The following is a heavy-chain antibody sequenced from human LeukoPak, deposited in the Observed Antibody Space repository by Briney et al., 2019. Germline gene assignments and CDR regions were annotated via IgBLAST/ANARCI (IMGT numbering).Heavy chain of an antibody. V-gene: IGHV1-2*02. CDR1: GYTFTGYH. J-gene: IGHJ6*02. CDR2: INPYSGGT. Sequence: RASVKVSCKTSGYTFTGYHMHWVRQAPGQGLEWMGWINPYSGGTNFAQKFQGRVTMTRDTSITTAYMVLSRLRSDDTAVYYCARVVYCGGDCYSKYFYGMDVWGQGTTVTVSS. D-gene: IGHD2-21*02. CDR3: ARVVYCGGDCYSKYFYGMDV.